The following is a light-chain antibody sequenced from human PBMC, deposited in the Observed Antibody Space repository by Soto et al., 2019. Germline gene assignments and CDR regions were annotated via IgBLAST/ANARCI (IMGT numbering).Light chain of an antibody. Sequence: QSALTQPPSVSGSPGQSVTISCTGTSSDVGGYNYVSWYQQHPGKAPKLILYDVTERPSGVPDRFSGSKSGNTASLTISGLQAEDEADYPCCSYAGSYFFVFGTGTKLTVL. J-gene: IGLJ1*01. CDR1: SSDVGGYNY. CDR3: CSYAGSYFFV. CDR2: DVT. V-gene: IGLV2-11*01.